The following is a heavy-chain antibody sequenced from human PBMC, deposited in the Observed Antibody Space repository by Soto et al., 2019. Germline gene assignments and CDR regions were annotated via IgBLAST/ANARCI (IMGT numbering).Heavy chain of an antibody. V-gene: IGHV4-31*03. CDR3: ARAPFEYYDSSGYPAYYYYGMDV. CDR1: GGSISSGGYY. D-gene: IGHD3-22*01. CDR2: IYYSGST. Sequence: PSETLSLTCTVSGGSISSGGYYWSWIRQHPGKGLEWIGYIYYSGSTYYNPSLKSRVTISVDTSKNQFSLKLSSVTAADTAVYYCARAPFEYYDSSGYPAYYYYGMDVWGQGTTVTVSS. J-gene: IGHJ6*02.